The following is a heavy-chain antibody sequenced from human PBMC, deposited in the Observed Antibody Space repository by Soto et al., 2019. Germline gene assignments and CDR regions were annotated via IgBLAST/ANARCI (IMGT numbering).Heavy chain of an antibody. CDR3: ARGLIDYYDSSGYFFDY. V-gene: IGHV4-4*07. CDR1: GGSISSYY. D-gene: IGHD3-22*01. CDR2: IYTSGST. Sequence: SETLSLTCTVSGGSISSYYWSWIRQPAGKGLEWIGRIYTSGSTNYNPSLKSRVTMSVDTSKNQFSLKLSSVTAADTAVYYCARGLIDYYDSSGYFFDYWGQGTLVTVSS. J-gene: IGHJ4*02.